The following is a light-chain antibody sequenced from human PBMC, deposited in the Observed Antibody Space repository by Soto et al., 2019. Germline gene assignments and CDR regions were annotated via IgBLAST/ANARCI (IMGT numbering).Light chain of an antibody. Sequence: EIVLTQSPGTLSLSPGERATLSCRASQSVSSSYLAWYQQKHGQAPRLLIYGASSRATGIPDRFSGSGSGTDFTLTISRLEPVDFAVYYCQQYGSSPRTFGQGTKVEIK. CDR2: GAS. CDR3: QQYGSSPRT. J-gene: IGKJ1*01. CDR1: QSVSSSY. V-gene: IGKV3-20*01.